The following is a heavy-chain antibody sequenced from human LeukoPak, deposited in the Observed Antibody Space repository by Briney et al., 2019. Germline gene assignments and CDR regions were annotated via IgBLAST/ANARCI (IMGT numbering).Heavy chain of an antibody. V-gene: IGHV2-5*01. Sequence: ESGPTLVNPTQTLTLTCTSSGFSLSTSGVGVGWIRQPPGKALEWLALIYWNDDKRYSPSLKSRLTITKDTSKNQVVLTMTNMDPVDTATYYCAHKGDFVVVPAATDYYFDYWGQGTLVTVSS. D-gene: IGHD2-2*01. CDR3: AHKGDFVVVPAATDYYFDY. CDR1: GFSLSTSGVG. J-gene: IGHJ4*02. CDR2: IYWNDDK.